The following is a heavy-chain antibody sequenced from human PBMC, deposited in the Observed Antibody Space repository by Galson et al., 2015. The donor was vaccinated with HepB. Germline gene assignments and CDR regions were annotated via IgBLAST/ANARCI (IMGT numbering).Heavy chain of an antibody. J-gene: IGHJ4*02. Sequence: LSLTCSVSGGSISSSSYYWGWIRQTPGGRLEWMANIYHSGHTDYNPSLKSRVSMSVGTSMNQFSLKVSSVTAADTAVYYCARQFTGYSDYFDNWGRGTLVTVSS. V-gene: IGHV4-39*01. CDR1: GGSISSSSYY. CDR3: ARQFTGYSDYFDN. CDR2: IYHSGHT. D-gene: IGHD4-11*01.